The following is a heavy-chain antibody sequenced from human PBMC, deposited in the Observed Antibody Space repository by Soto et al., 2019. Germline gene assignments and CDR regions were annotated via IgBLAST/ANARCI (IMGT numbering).Heavy chain of an antibody. V-gene: IGHV4-39*01. Sequence: SETLSLTCTVSGGSISSGDYYWSWIRQPPGKGLEWIGSIYYSGSTYYNPSLKSRVTMSIDTSKNQFSLRLSSVTAADTAVYYCARSFYMGGWFDPWGQGTLVTVSS. CDR2: IYYSGST. CDR3: ARSFYMGGWFDP. J-gene: IGHJ5*02. CDR1: GGSISSGDYY. D-gene: IGHD3-16*02.